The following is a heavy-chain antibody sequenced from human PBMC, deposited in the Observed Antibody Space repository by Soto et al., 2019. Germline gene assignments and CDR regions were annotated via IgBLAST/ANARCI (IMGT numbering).Heavy chain of an antibody. CDR3: ARHSGSSPDNWFDP. V-gene: IGHV4-39*01. CDR2: IYYTGSA. J-gene: IGHJ5*02. D-gene: IGHD6-6*01. Sequence: PSETLSLTCTVSGGSISSTSYSWGWICQPPGKGLEWIGSIYYTGSAYYNPSPKSRLTISVDTSKNQFSLKLYSVTAADTAVYYCARHSGSSPDNWFDPWGQGTPVTVSS. CDR1: GGSISSTSYS.